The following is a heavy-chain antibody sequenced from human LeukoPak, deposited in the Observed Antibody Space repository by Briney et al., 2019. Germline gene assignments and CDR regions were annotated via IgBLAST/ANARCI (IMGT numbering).Heavy chain of an antibody. CDR1: GYSFTSYW. V-gene: IGHV5-51*01. Sequence: GESLKVSCKGSGYSFTSYWIGWGRQMPGKGLEWVGIIYPGDSDTRYSPSFQGQVTISADKSISTAYLQWSSLKASDTAMYYCARRAPHCSSTSCYTVFDYWGQGTLVTVSS. CDR3: ARRAPHCSSTSCYTVFDY. D-gene: IGHD2-2*02. CDR2: IYPGDSDT. J-gene: IGHJ4*02.